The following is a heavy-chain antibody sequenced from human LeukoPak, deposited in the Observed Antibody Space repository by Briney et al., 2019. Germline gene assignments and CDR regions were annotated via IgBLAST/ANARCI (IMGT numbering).Heavy chain of an antibody. CDR3: ARVAFRSSSYISGIDY. Sequence: GASVKVSCKASGGTFSSYAISWVRQAPGQGLEWMGRIIPIFGTANYAQKFQGRVTITTDESTSTAYMELSSLRSEDTAVYYCARVAFRSSSYISGIDYWGQGNLVTVSS. D-gene: IGHD6-6*01. J-gene: IGHJ4*02. CDR2: IIPIFGTA. V-gene: IGHV1-69*05. CDR1: GGTFSSYA.